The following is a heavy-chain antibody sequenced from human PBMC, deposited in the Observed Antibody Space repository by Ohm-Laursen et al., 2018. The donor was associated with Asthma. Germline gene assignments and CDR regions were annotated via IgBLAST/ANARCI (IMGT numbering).Heavy chain of an antibody. CDR3: ARDVGPRPTVVTPSWWFDP. CDR1: GYTFTSYV. CDR2: INAGNGNT. D-gene: IGHD4-23*01. Sequence: ASVKVSCKTSGYTFTSYVIHWVRQAPGQRLEWMGWINAGNGNTKYSEKFLGRVTITRDTSASTAYMEVSSLTSEDTAVYYCARDVGPRPTVVTPSWWFDPWGQGTLVTVSS. V-gene: IGHV1-3*01. J-gene: IGHJ5*02.